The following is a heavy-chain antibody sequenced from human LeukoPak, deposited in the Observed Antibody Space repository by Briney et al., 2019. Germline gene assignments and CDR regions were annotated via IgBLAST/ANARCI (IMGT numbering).Heavy chain of an antibody. V-gene: IGHV3-53*01. CDR1: GFTVSSNY. D-gene: IGHD4-17*01. CDR3: ARDIGYGDYGGDY. Sequence: PGGSLRLSCAASGFTVSSNYMSWVRQAPGEGLEWVSVIYSGGSTYYADSVKGRFTISRDNSKNTLYLQMNSPRAEDTAVYYCARDIGYGDYGGDYWGQGTLVTISS. CDR2: IYSGGST. J-gene: IGHJ4*02.